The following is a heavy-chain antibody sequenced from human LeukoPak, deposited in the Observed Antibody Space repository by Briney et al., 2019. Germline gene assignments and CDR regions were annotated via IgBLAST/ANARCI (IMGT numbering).Heavy chain of an antibody. D-gene: IGHD3-22*01. CDR2: IYTSGST. CDR3: ARDPNTYYYDSSGYYGDAFDI. V-gene: IGHV4-4*07. Sequence: SETLSLTCTVSGGSISSYYWSWIRQPAGKGLEWIGRIYTSGSTNYNPSLKSRVTMSVDTYKNQFSLKLSSVTAADTAVYYCARDPNTYYYDSSGYYGDAFDIWGQGTMVTVSS. CDR1: GGSISSYY. J-gene: IGHJ3*02.